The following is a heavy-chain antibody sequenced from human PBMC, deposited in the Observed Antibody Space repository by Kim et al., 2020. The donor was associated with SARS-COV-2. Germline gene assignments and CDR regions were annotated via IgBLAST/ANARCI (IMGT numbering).Heavy chain of an antibody. CDR3: ARGPYPGYSSYWFDY. CDR1: GFTFSSHY. V-gene: IGHV3-7*01. J-gene: IGHJ4*02. D-gene: IGHD6-6*01. CDR2: ISQDGSDK. Sequence: GGSLRLSCVASGFTFSSHYMTWARQAPGKGLEWVADISQDGSDKFYVDSLKGRFTVSRDNAKNSLYLQMNSLRAEDTAVYYCARGPYPGYSSYWFDYWGRGTLVTVSS.